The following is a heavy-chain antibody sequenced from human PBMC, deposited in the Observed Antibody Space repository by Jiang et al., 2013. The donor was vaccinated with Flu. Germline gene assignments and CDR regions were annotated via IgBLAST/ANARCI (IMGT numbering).Heavy chain of an antibody. Sequence: VQLVESGGGVVQPGRSLRLSCATSGFSFSIYAMHWVRQAPGKGLEWVAAISYDGSKTYYADSVRGRFTISRDNSKKTLDLQMNSLRGEDTAVYYCVRPVVPGAMAIYAMDVWGQGTTVTVSS. CDR3: VRPVVPGAMAIYAMDV. V-gene: IGHV3-30-3*01. J-gene: IGHJ6*02. CDR1: GFSFSIYA. CDR2: ISYDGSKT. D-gene: IGHD2-2*01.